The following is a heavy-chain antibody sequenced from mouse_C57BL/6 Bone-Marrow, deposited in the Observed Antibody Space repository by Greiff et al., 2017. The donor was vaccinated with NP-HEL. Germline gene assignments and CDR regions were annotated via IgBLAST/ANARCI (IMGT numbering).Heavy chain of an antibody. V-gene: IGHV1-53*01. CDR2: INPSNGGT. D-gene: IGHD1-2*01. CDR3: ASLLRLVPHYYAMDY. J-gene: IGHJ4*01. CDR1: GYTFTSYW. Sequence: QVQLQQPGTELVKPGASVKLSCKASGYTFTSYWMHWVKQRPGQGLAWIGNINPSNGGTNYNEKFKSKATLTVDKSSSTAYMPLSSLTSEDSAFYYCASLLRLVPHYYAMDYWGQGTSVTVSS.